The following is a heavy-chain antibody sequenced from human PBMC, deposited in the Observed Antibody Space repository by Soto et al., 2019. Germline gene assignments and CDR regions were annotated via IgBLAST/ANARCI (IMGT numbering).Heavy chain of an antibody. CDR3: AAAPGFQLLQNFAY. CDR2: IVVGSGNT. CDR1: GFTFTNSA. V-gene: IGHV1-58*01. D-gene: IGHD2-2*01. Sequence: ASVKVSCKASGFTFTNSAVQRVRQARGQRLEWIGWIVVGSGNTNYAQKFQERVTITRDMSTSTAYMELSSLRSEDTAVYYCAAAPGFQLLQNFAYWGQGTLVTVSS. J-gene: IGHJ4*02.